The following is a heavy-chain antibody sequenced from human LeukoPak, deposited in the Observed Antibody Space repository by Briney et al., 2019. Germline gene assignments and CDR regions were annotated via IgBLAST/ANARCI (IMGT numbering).Heavy chain of an antibody. Sequence: GGSLRLSCAASGFTFSDYYMSWIRQAPGKGLEWVSYISSSSSYTNYADSVKGRFTISRDNAKNSLYLQMNSLGAEDTAVYYCARGGYSGYEDYWGQGTLVTVSS. J-gene: IGHJ4*02. CDR1: GFTFSDYY. CDR3: ARGGYSGYEDY. CDR2: ISSSSSYT. D-gene: IGHD5-12*01. V-gene: IGHV3-11*06.